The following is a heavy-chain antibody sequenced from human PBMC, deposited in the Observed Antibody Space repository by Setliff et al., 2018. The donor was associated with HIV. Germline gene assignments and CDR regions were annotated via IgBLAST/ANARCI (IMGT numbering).Heavy chain of an antibody. V-gene: IGHV4-39*01. CDR3: ARLRGLNLEPFDY. Sequence: SETLSLTCTVSGGSIGFCSYYWGWIRQPTGKGLEWIGSVYYSGSTYYNPSLKSRLTISVDTSTNKFSLKLSSVTAADTAVYYCARLRGLNLEPFDYWGQGTLVTVSS. D-gene: IGHD1-1*01. CDR2: VYYSGST. J-gene: IGHJ4*02. CDR1: GGSIGFCSYY.